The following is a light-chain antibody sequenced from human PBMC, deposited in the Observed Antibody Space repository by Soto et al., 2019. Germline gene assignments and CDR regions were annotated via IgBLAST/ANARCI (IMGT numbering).Light chain of an antibody. V-gene: IGKV3-11*01. CDR1: QSVRSY. Sequence: EIVLTQSPVTLSLSPGERATLSCRASQSVRSYLAWYQQKPGQAPRLLIYDAFKRATGIPARFSGSGSGTDITLTISSLETEDFAFYYCQERNNWPSAFGGGTKVEIE. CDR3: QERNNWPSA. J-gene: IGKJ4*01. CDR2: DAF.